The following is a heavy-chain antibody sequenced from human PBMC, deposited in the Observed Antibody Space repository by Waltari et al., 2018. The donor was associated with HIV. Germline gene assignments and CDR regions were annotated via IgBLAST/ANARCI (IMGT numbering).Heavy chain of an antibody. J-gene: IGHJ4*02. CDR1: GGSFSGYY. V-gene: IGHV4-34*01. D-gene: IGHD6-13*01. CDR3: ARSSKAAAFNDY. Sequence: QVQLQQWGAGLLKPSETLSLTCAVYGGSFSGYYWSWIRQPPGKGLEWIGEINHSGSTNYNPSLKSRVTISVDTSKNQFSLKLSSVTAADTAVYYCARSSKAAAFNDYWGQGTLVTVSS. CDR2: INHSGST.